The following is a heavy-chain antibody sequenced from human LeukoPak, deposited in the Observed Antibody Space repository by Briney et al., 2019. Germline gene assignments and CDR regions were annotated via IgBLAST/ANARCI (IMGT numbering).Heavy chain of an antibody. Sequence: GASVKVSCKASGGTFSSYAISWVRQAPGQGLEWMGGIIPIFGTANYAQKFQGRVTITADASTSTAYMELRSLRSEDTAVYSCARVRGRWLQFAAFHTWGQGTMVTVSS. D-gene: IGHD5-24*01. CDR2: IIPIFGTA. V-gene: IGHV1-69*13. J-gene: IGHJ3*02. CDR3: ARVRGRWLQFAAFHT. CDR1: GGTFSSYA.